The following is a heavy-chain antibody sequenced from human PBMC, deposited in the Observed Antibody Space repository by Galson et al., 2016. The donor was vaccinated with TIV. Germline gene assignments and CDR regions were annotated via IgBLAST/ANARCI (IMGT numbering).Heavy chain of an antibody. CDR2: IYPADSDT. V-gene: IGHV5-51*01. CDR1: GYSFSTYW. D-gene: IGHD3-3*01. J-gene: IGHJ4*02. CDR3: ARGSGTIFGLFRPIEY. Sequence: QSGAEVKKPGESLKISCKGSGYSFSTYWIAWVRQMPGKGLEWMGNIYPADSDTKYSPSFQGQVTISADKSITTAYLQWTSLKASDTAMYYCARGSGTIFGLFRPIEYWGQGTLVTVSS.